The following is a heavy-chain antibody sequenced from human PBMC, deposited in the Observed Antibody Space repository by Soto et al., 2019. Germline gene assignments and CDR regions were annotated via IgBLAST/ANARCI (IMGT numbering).Heavy chain of an antibody. CDR2: IYHSGST. CDR3: ARGMTTVTTFDY. V-gene: IGHV4-30-2*01. D-gene: IGHD4-17*01. J-gene: IGHJ4*02. CDR1: GGSIRRGGYS. Sequence: QLQLQESGSGLVKPSQTLSLTCAVSGGSIRRGGYSCNWIRQPPGKGLEWIGYIYHSGSTYYNPSLKSRVTISVDRSKNQFSLKLISVTAADTAVYYGARGMTTVTTFDYWCQGTLVTVSS.